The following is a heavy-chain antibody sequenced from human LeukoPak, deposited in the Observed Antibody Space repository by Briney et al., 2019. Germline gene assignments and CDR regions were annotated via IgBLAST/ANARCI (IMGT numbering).Heavy chain of an antibody. CDR2: INTNTGNP. D-gene: IGHD6-13*01. CDR3: ARSPGSSFAEGNWFDP. V-gene: IGHV7-4-1*02. CDR1: GYTFTSYA. J-gene: IGHJ5*02. Sequence: ASVKVSCKASGYTFTSYAMNWVRQAPGQGLEWMGWINTNTGNPTYAQGFTGRFVFSLDTSVSTAYLQISSLKAEDTAVYYCARSPGSSFAEGNWFDPWGQGTLVTVSS.